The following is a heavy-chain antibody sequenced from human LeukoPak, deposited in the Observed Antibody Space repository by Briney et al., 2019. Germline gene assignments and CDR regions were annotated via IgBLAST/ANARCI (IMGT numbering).Heavy chain of an antibody. CDR1: GGTFSSYA. Sequence: GASGKVSCKASGGTFSSYAISWGGGAPGQGGEGRGWISAYNGNTNSAQKLQGRVTMTTDTSTSTAYMELRSLRSDDTAVYYCARAWYSSSWHDFDPWGQGTLVTVSS. CDR3: ARAWYSSSWHDFDP. D-gene: IGHD6-13*01. V-gene: IGHV1-18*01. CDR2: ISAYNGNT. J-gene: IGHJ5*02.